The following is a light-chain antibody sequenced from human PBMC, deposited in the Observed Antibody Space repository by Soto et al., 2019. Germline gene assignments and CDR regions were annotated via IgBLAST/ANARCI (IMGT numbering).Light chain of an antibody. Sequence: DIQMTQSPPTLSASAGDRVTISCRASQDIHTWLAWYQQQTPGQAPRLLIYDASTLESGVPSRFSGSGSGKDFTLTSSSLQPDDIANYYCQHYHCFPLSFGQGTKLQI. CDR1: QDIHTW. J-gene: IGKJ2*01. CDR3: QHYHCFPLS. V-gene: IGKV1-5*01. CDR2: DAS.